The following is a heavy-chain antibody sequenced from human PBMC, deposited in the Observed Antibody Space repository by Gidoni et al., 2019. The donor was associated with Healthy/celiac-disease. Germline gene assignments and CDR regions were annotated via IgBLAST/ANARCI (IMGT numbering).Heavy chain of an antibody. CDR3: ARGQKGISFGFDP. J-gene: IGHJ5*02. Sequence: GEINHSGSTNYNPSLMSRVTISVDTSKNQFSLKLSSVTAADTAVYYCARGQKGISFGFDPWGQGTLVTVSS. V-gene: IGHV4-34*01. CDR2: INHSGST. D-gene: IGHD3-10*01.